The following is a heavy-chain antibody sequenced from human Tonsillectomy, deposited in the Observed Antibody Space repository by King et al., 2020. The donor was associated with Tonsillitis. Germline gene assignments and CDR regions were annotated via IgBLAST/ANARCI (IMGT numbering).Heavy chain of an antibody. CDR3: ARINNRVLRYFDWDFDY. CDR2: IFSYDEK. CDR1: GFSLSNARMG. Sequence: TLKESGPVLVKPTETLTLTCTVSGFSLSNARMGVSWLRQPPGKALEWLAHIFSYDEKSYSTSLKSRLTISNDTSKSQVVLTMTNMDPVDTATYYCARINNRVLRYFDWDFDYWGQGTLVTVSS. D-gene: IGHD3-9*01. J-gene: IGHJ4*02. V-gene: IGHV2-26*01.